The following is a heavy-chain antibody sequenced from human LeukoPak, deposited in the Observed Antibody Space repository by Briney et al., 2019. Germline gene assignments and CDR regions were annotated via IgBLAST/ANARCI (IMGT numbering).Heavy chain of an antibody. CDR3: ARDDYGSGSYDDAFDI. CDR1: GYTFTSYY. D-gene: IGHD3-10*01. V-gene: IGHV1-46*01. Sequence: ASVTVSCTASGYTFTSYYMHWVRQAPGQGLEWMGIINPSGGSTSYAQKFQGRVTMTRDTSTSTVYMELSSLRSEDTAVYYCARDDYGSGSYDDAFDIWGQGTMVTVSS. J-gene: IGHJ3*02. CDR2: INPSGGST.